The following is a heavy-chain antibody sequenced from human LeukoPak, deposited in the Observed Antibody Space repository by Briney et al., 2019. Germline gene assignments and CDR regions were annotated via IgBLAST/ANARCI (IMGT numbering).Heavy chain of an antibody. CDR3: ARDYKLVSVDYYYYGMDV. Sequence: GASVKVSCKASGCTFTSYYMHWVRQAPGQGLEWMGIINPSGGSTSYAQKFQGRVTMTRDTSTSTVYMELSSLRSEDTAVYYCARDYKLVSVDYYYYGMDVWGQGTTVTVSS. D-gene: IGHD6-6*01. V-gene: IGHV1-46*01. CDR1: GCTFTSYY. CDR2: INPSGGST. J-gene: IGHJ6*02.